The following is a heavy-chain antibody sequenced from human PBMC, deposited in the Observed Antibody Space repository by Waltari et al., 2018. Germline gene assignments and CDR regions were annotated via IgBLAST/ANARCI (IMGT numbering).Heavy chain of an antibody. V-gene: IGHV4-38-2*02. CDR3: ARANYGDYWFDP. CDR1: GYSISSGYY. CDR2: IYHSGST. Sequence: QLQLQESGPGLVKPSETLSLTCTVSGYSISSGYYWGWIRQPPGKGLEWIGSIYHSGSTYYNPSLKSRVTISVDTSKNQFSLKLSSVTAADTAVYYCARANYGDYWFDPWGQGTLVTVSS. D-gene: IGHD4-17*01. J-gene: IGHJ5*02.